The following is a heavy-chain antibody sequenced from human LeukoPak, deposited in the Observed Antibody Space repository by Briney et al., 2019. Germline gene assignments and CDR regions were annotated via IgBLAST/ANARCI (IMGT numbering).Heavy chain of an antibody. CDR3: ARAPLGYFDY. Sequence: GGPLRLSCAASGFTFSDYYMSWIRQAPGKGLEWVSYISSSSSYTNYADSVKGRFTISRDNAKNSLYLQMNSLRAEDTAVYYCARAPLGYFDYWGQGTLVTVSS. CDR1: GFTFSDYY. J-gene: IGHJ4*02. V-gene: IGHV3-11*03. D-gene: IGHD3-16*01. CDR2: ISSSSSYT.